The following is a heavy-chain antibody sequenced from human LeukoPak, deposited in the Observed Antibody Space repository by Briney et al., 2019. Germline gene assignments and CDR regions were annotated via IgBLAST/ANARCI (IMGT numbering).Heavy chain of an antibody. J-gene: IGHJ4*02. V-gene: IGHV3-21*01. CDR2: ISSRSIYI. Sequence: GGSLRLSCAASGFTFSIYSMNWVRQAPGKGLEWVSSISSRSIYIYYATSVKGRFTISRDNAKNSLYLQMNSLRAEDTAVYYCAMAGGIRWPFDYWGQGTLVTVSS. CDR3: AMAGGIRWPFDY. D-gene: IGHD4-23*01. CDR1: GFTFSIYS.